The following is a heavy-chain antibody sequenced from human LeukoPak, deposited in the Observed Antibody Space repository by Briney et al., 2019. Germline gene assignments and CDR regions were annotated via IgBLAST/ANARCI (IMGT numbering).Heavy chain of an antibody. D-gene: IGHD1-26*01. CDR1: GGSISSNY. CDR2: IYYSGNT. V-gene: IGHV4-59*01. Sequence: SETLSLTCTVSGGSISSNYWSWIRQPPGKGLEWIGYIYYSGNTDYSPSLKSRVTISVDTSKNQFSLKLSSVTAADTAVYYCARAHLGGSYDGFDYWGQGTLVTVSS. J-gene: IGHJ4*02. CDR3: ARAHLGGSYDGFDY.